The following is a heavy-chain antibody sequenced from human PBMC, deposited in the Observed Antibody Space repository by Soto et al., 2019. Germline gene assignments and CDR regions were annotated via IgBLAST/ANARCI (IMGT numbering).Heavy chain of an antibody. V-gene: IGHV3-21*01. Sequence: PGGSLRLSCAASGFTFSSHSMNWVRQAPGKGLEWVASIYRSSVFRFGPNEFYADSVRGRFIISRDNTNNLVFLQMDSLRVEDTVAYYCETEFYSQLPIDHWGQGTLVTVSS. CDR1: GFTFSSHS. D-gene: IGHD1-26*01. J-gene: IGHJ4*02. CDR2: IYRSSVFRFGPNE. CDR3: ETEFYSQLPIDH.